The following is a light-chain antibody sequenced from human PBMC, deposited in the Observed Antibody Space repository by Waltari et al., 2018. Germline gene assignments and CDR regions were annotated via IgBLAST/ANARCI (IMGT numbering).Light chain of an antibody. V-gene: IGKV3-20*01. Sequence: EVVLTQSPGTLSLSPGERATLFYRASQSISRYLVWYQQRPGQAPRLLIYGASIRAAGIPDRFSGSGSGTDFTLSISRLEPEDFAVYYCQNHERLPATFGQGTRVEIK. CDR1: QSISRY. CDR2: GAS. J-gene: IGKJ1*01. CDR3: QNHERLPAT.